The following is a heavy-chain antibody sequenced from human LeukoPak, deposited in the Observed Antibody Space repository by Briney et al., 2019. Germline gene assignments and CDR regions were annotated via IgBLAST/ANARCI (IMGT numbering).Heavy chain of an antibody. V-gene: IGHV4-59*12. CDR3: ARDSPEVTYAFDT. CDR1: GGSISSYY. D-gene: IGHD2-8*01. CDR2: IYYSGST. J-gene: IGHJ4*02. Sequence: SETLSLTCTVSGGSISSYYWSWIRQPPGKGLEWIGYIYYSGSTNYNPSLKSRVTISLDASKNQFSLRLNSVTAADTAVYYCARDSPEVTYAFDTWGQGTLVTVSS.